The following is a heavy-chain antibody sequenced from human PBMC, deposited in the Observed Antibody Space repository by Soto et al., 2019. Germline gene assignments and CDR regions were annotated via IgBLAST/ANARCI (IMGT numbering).Heavy chain of an antibody. CDR2: ISAYNGNT. V-gene: IGHV1-18*01. CDR3: ARDITGYCSSTNCPDAFDI. CDR1: GYTFTSYG. D-gene: IGHD2-2*01. J-gene: IGHJ3*02. Sequence: GASVKVSCKASGYTFTSYGISWVRQAPGQGLEWMGWISAYNGNTNYAQKLQGRVTMTTDTSTSTAYMELRSLRSDDTAVYYCARDITGYCSSTNCPDAFDIWGQGTMVTVSS.